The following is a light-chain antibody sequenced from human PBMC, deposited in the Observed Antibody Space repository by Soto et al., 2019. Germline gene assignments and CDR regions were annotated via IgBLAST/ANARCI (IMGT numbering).Light chain of an antibody. Sequence: QSVLTQPPSASGTPGQRVTISCSGSSSNIGSNYVYWYQQLPGTAPKLLIYSNNQRPSGVPDRFSGSKSGTSASLAISGLRSEDEADYCCAAWDDSLSGRVFGGGTKLTVL. CDR2: SNN. J-gene: IGLJ2*01. V-gene: IGLV1-47*02. CDR1: SSNIGSNY. CDR3: AAWDDSLSGRV.